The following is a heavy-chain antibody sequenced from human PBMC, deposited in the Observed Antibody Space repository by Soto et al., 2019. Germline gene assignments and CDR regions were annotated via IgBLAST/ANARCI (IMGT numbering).Heavy chain of an antibody. Sequence: QVQLVESGGGVVQRGRSLRLSCTASGFMFSNYAMHWVRQAPGKGLEWVAVISYDGNTRYYAESVKGRFTISRDKSKNSVYLQMDSLRSEDTAVFYCARGPREENVRASWRHYFDYWGQGTLVTVSS. D-gene: IGHD3-16*01. CDR1: GFMFSNYA. CDR2: ISYDGNTR. J-gene: IGHJ4*02. CDR3: ARGPREENVRASWRHYFDY. V-gene: IGHV3-30-3*01.